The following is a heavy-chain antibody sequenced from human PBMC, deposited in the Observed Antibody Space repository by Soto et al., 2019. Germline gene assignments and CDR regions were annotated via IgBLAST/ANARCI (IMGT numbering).Heavy chain of an antibody. CDR1: GYSFTAYC. V-gene: IGHV1-2*02. J-gene: IGHJ4*01. D-gene: IGHD1-26*01. CDR3: ARSSGTYSDFDY. Sequence: GASVKVSCKASGYSFTAYCVHWVRQAPGQGLGWMGWINPNSGGTNYAQRFQGRVAMTTDTSTNTAYMELNSLKSDDTALYFCARSSGTYSDFDYWGQGTQVTVSS. CDR2: INPNSGGT.